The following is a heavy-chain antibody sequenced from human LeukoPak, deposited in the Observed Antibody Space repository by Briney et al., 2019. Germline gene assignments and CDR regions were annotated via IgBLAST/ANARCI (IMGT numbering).Heavy chain of an antibody. CDR1: GGSISSYY. CDR2: IYYSGST. CDR3: ARHPGNSYGSWYFDL. J-gene: IGHJ2*01. D-gene: IGHD5-18*01. Sequence: SQTLSLTCPVSGGSISSYYWSCVRQPPGRGLGWIGYIYYSGSTSYNPSLMSRVTISVDTSKNQFSLRLSSVTATDTAVYYCARHPGNSYGSWYFDLWGRGTLVAVSS. V-gene: IGHV4-59*08.